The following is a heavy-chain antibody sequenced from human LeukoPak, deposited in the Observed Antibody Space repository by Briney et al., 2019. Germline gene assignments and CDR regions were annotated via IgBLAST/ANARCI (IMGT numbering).Heavy chain of an antibody. V-gene: IGHV4-34*01. CDR3: ARFCSGGSCYRRYFDY. D-gene: IGHD2-15*01. J-gene: IGHJ4*02. CDR1: GGSFSGYY. Sequence: SETLSLTCAVYGGSFSGYYWSWVRQPPGKGLEWIGEINHSGSTNYNPSLKSRVTISVDTSKNQFSLKLSSVTAADTAVYYCARFCSGGSCYRRYFDYWGQGTLVTVSS. CDR2: INHSGST.